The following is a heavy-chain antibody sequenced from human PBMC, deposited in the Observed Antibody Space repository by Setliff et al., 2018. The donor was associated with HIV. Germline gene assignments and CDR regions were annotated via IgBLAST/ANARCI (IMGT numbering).Heavy chain of an antibody. CDR1: GYSFTSYW. V-gene: IGHV5-51*01. CDR2: IYPADSDT. J-gene: IGHJ4*02. CDR3: ARHGQYGSGSYYNRPFDY. D-gene: IGHD3-10*01. Sequence: LGESLKISCKGSGYSFTSYWIAWLRQMPGKGLEWVGIIYPADSDTRYSPSFQGQVTISADKSFSTAYLQWSSLKASDTAMYYCARHGQYGSGSYYNRPFDYWGQGTLVTVSS.